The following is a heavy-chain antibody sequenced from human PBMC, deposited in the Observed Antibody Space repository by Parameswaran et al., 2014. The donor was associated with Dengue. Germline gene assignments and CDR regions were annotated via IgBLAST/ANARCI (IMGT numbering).Heavy chain of an antibody. J-gene: IGHJ4*02. CDR2: INSDGSST. V-gene: IGHV3-74*01. Sequence: WIRQPPGKGLVWVSRINSDGSSTSYADSVKGRFTISRDNAKNTLYLQMNSLRAEDTAVYYCARDLPNYYDSSALDYWGQGTLVTVSS. CDR3: ARDLPNYYDSSALDY. D-gene: IGHD3-22*01.